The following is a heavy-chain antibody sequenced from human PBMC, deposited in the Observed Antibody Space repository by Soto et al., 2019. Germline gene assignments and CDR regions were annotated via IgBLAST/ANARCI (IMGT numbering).Heavy chain of an antibody. Sequence: QVQLVQSGAEVKKPGASVKVSCKASGYTFTSYAMHWVRQAPGQRLEWMGWINAGNGNTKYSKKFQGRVTITRDTSASTAYMELSSLRSEDTAVYYCASRGHYYDSSGYEVWGQGTLVTVSS. V-gene: IGHV1-3*01. CDR3: ASRGHYYDSSGYEV. CDR1: GYTFTSYA. D-gene: IGHD3-22*01. CDR2: INAGNGNT. J-gene: IGHJ4*02.